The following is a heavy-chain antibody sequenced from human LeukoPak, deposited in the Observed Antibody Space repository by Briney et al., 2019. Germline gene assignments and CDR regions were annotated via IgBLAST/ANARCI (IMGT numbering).Heavy chain of an antibody. J-gene: IGHJ4*02. CDR3: ARVGYYDSSVSY. Sequence: SETLSLTCTVSGGSISSYYWSWIRQPPGKGLEWIGYIYYSGSTNYNPSLKSRVTISVDTSKNQFSLKLSSVTAADTAVYYCARVGYYDSSVSYWGQGTLVTVSS. CDR1: GGSISSYY. CDR2: IYYSGST. D-gene: IGHD3-22*01. V-gene: IGHV4-59*12.